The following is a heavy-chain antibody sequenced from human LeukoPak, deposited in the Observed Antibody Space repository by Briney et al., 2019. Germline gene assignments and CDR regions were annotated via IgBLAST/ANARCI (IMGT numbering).Heavy chain of an antibody. Sequence: PGGSLRLSCEVSGFSFSNFAMSWVRQAAGKGLEWVSAISGSGGSTYYAESVQGRFTISRDNSKNTLYLQMNRLRAEDTAVYYCAKDAIGQYRPYYFDHWGQGTLVPVSS. CDR1: GFSFSNFA. V-gene: IGHV3-23*01. CDR2: ISGSGGST. J-gene: IGHJ4*02. CDR3: AKDAIGQYRPYYFDH. D-gene: IGHD3-16*02.